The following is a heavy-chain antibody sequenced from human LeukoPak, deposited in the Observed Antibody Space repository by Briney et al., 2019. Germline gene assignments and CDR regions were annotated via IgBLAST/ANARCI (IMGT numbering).Heavy chain of an antibody. CDR1: GYTFTGYY. J-gene: IGHJ3*02. CDR2: INPNSGGT. Sequence: GASVKVSCKASGYTFTGYYMHWVRQAPGQGLEWMGWINPNSGGTNYAQKFQGRVTMTRDTSISTAYMELSRLRSDDTAVYYCASPTVTTNPAAFDIWGQGTMVTVSS. V-gene: IGHV1-2*02. D-gene: IGHD4-17*01. CDR3: ASPTVTTNPAAFDI.